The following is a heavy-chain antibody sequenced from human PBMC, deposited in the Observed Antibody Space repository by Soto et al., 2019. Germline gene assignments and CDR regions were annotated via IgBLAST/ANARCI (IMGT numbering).Heavy chain of an antibody. CDR2: INPNSGGT. CDR3: ARGTEPYDSSGYSPFGY. J-gene: IGHJ4*02. Sequence: ASVKVSCKASGYTFTGYYMHWVRQAPGQGLEWMGWINPNSGGTNYAQKFQGRVTMTRDTSISTAYMELSRLRSDDTAVYYCARGTEPYDSSGYSPFGYWGQGTLVTVSS. D-gene: IGHD3-22*01. V-gene: IGHV1-2*02. CDR1: GYTFTGYY.